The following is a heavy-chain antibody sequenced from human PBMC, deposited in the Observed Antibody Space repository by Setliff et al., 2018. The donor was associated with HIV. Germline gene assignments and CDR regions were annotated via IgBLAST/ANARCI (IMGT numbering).Heavy chain of an antibody. CDR2: ISSGGGT. V-gene: IGHV3-23*01. Sequence: GGSLRLSCAASGFTLSDHYMDWVRQAPGKGLEWVSAISSGGGTYYADFVKGRFTISRDNSKNTLYLQMNSLRAEDTAVYYCAKAPLTIVATGGEDCWGQGTLVTVSS. CDR1: GFTLSDHY. CDR3: AKAPLTIVATGGEDC. D-gene: IGHD6-13*01. J-gene: IGHJ4*02.